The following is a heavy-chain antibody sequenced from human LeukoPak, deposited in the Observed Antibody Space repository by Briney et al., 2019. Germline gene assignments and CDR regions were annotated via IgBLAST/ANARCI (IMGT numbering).Heavy chain of an antibody. J-gene: IGHJ4*02. D-gene: IGHD6-19*01. V-gene: IGHV5-10-1*01. CDR3: AIGASHRVNSSGLL. CDR2: IDPSDSYT. CDR1: GSIFTSYW. Sequence: GEALEISYEGSGSIFTSYWSSWGRPIPGKGVEWVGRIDPSDSYTNYSPYFQGHVTISADKSISTAYLQWSSLKASDTAMYYCAIGASHRVNSSGLLWGQGTLVTASS.